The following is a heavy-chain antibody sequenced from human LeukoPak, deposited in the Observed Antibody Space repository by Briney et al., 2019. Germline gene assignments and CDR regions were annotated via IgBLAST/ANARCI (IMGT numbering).Heavy chain of an antibody. CDR2: IRYDESNK. V-gene: IGHV3-30*02. CDR3: AKLFSYSSGGHAFDI. D-gene: IGHD6-19*01. J-gene: IGHJ3*02. Sequence: GGSLRLSCAASGFTFSSYGMHWVRQAPGKGLEGVAFIRYDESNKYYADSVKGRFTISRDNSKNTLYLQMNSLRAEDTAVYFCAKLFSYSSGGHAFDIWGQGTMVSVSS. CDR1: GFTFSSYG.